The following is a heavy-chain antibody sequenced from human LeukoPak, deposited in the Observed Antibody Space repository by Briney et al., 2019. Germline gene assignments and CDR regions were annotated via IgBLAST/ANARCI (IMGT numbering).Heavy chain of an antibody. CDR2: ISGSGGST. CDR1: GFTFSSYA. J-gene: IGHJ4*02. Sequence: QAGGSLRLSCAASGFTFSSYAMSWVRQALGKGLEWVSAISGSGGSTYYADFVKGRFTISRDNSKNTLYLQMNSLRAEDAAVYYCAKVTAYYDFWSGYYTGSPCFDYWGQGTLVTVSS. V-gene: IGHV3-23*01. D-gene: IGHD3-3*01. CDR3: AKVTAYYDFWSGYYTGSPCFDY.